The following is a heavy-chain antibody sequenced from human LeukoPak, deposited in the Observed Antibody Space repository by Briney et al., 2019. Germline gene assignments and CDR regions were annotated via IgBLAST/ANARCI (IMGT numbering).Heavy chain of an antibody. Sequence: SETLSLTCTVSGGSISSSSYYWGWIRQPPGKGLEWIGSIYYSGSTYYNPSLKSRVTISVDTSKNQFSLKLSSVTAADTAVYYCARDVAVVAATPNFDYWGQGTLVTVSS. V-gene: IGHV4-39*07. D-gene: IGHD2-15*01. CDR1: GGSISSSSYY. CDR2: IYYSGST. J-gene: IGHJ4*02. CDR3: ARDVAVVAATPNFDY.